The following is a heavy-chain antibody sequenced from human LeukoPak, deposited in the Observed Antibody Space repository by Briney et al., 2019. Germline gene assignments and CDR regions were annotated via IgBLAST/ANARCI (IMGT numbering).Heavy chain of an antibody. V-gene: IGHV4-34*01. Sequence: SETLSLTCAVYGGSFSGYYWSWIRQPPGKGLEWIGEINHSGSTNYNPSLKSRVTISVDASKNQFSLKLSSVTAADTAVYYCASLIVVVTTGWFDPWGQGTLVTVSS. CDR2: INHSGST. D-gene: IGHD3-22*01. CDR3: ASLIVVVTTGWFDP. J-gene: IGHJ5*02. CDR1: GGSFSGYY.